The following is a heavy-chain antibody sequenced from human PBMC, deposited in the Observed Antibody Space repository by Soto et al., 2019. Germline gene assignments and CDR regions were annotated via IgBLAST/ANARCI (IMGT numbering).Heavy chain of an antibody. CDR1: GYSISSGYY. Sequence: PSETLSLTCAVSGYSISSGYYWGWIRQPPGKGLEWIGSIYHSGSTYYNPSLKSRVTISVDTSKNQFSLKLSSVTAADTEVYYCDPYYDTDRFEPWGQGTLVTVSS. V-gene: IGHV4-38-2*01. CDR2: IYHSGST. D-gene: IGHD3-9*01. J-gene: IGHJ5*02. CDR3: DPYYDTDRFEP.